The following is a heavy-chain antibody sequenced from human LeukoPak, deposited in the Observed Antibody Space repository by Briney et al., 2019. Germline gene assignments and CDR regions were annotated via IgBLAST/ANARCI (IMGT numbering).Heavy chain of an antibody. V-gene: IGHV3-33*01. CDR1: GFTFSSYG. CDR2: IWYDGSNK. J-gene: IGHJ6*03. CDR3: ARGLNYVYYYYYMDV. D-gene: IGHD4-11*01. Sequence: PGRSLRLSCAASGFTFSSYGMHWVRQAPGKGLEWVAVIWYDGSNKYYADSVKGRFTISRDNSKNTLYLQMNSLRAEDTAVYYCARGLNYVYYYYYMDVWGKGTTVTVSS.